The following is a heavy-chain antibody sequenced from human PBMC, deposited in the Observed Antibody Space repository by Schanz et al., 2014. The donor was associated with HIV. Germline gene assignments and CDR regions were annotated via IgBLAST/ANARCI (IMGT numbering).Heavy chain of an antibody. CDR2: IWYDGSNK. CDR3: AREGSNYYGSGSYYKTYGMDV. CDR1: GFTFRNYA. Sequence: VQLVESGGGLVQPGGSLRLSCAASGFTFRNYAMHWVRHVPGKGLEWVAVIWYDGSNKYYADSVKGRFTISRDNSKNTLYLQMNSLRAEDTAVYYCAREGSNYYGSGSYYKTYGMDVWGQGTTVTVSS. D-gene: IGHD3-10*01. J-gene: IGHJ6*02. V-gene: IGHV3-33*01.